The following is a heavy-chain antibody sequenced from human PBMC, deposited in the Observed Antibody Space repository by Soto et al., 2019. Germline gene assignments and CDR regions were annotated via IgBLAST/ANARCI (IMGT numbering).Heavy chain of an antibody. V-gene: IGHV3-30*18. CDR3: AKESPWTDY. J-gene: IGHJ4*02. CDR2: ISYDGSNT. D-gene: IGHD1-1*01. CDR1: GFTFSTYA. Sequence: QVQLVESGGGVVQPGRSLRLSCAASGFTFSTYAMHWVRQAPGKGLEWVAVISYDGSNTYYADSVKGRFTISRDNSKNTMYLQMNSLRVEDTAVSYCAKESPWTDYWGKGTVVTVCS.